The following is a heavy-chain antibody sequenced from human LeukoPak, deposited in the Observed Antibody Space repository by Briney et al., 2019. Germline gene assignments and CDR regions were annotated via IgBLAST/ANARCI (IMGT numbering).Heavy chain of an antibody. J-gene: IGHJ5*02. CDR3: ARGGVSRFDP. Sequence: KPSETLSLTCTVSGYSISSGYYWGWIRQPPGKGLEWIGSIYHSGSTYYNPSLKSRVTISVDTSKNQFSLKLSSVTAADTAVYYCARGGVSRFDPWGQGTLVTVSS. V-gene: IGHV4-38-2*02. CDR1: GYSISSGYY. CDR2: IYHSGST. D-gene: IGHD3-10*01.